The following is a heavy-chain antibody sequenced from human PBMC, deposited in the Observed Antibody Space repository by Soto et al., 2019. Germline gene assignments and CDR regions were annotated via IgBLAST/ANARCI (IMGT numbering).Heavy chain of an antibody. V-gene: IGHV4-59*01. D-gene: IGHD1-1*01. Sequence: NPPETLSLTCTVSGGSIGTYYWTWIRQPPGQGLEWIGYVYYSGGTNYNPSLKSRATISVDTSKSQLSLKLSSVTAADTAVYYCARRTTRPEYCEYWGRGSRVTV. CDR3: ARRTTRPEYCEY. CDR2: VYYSGGT. J-gene: IGHJ4*02. CDR1: GGSIGTYY.